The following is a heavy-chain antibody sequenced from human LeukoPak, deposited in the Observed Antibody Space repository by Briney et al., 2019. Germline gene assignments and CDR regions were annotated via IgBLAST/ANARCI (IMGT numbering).Heavy chain of an antibody. Sequence: ASVKVSCKASGYTFTGYYMHWVRQAPGQGLEWMGWINPNSGGTNYAQKFQGRVTMAGDSSISTAYMELRRLTFDDTALYYCARGVVAATFYNYMDVWGKGTTVTVSS. D-gene: IGHD2-15*01. CDR2: INPNSGGT. CDR3: ARGVVAATFYNYMDV. CDR1: GYTFTGYY. V-gene: IGHV1-2*02. J-gene: IGHJ6*03.